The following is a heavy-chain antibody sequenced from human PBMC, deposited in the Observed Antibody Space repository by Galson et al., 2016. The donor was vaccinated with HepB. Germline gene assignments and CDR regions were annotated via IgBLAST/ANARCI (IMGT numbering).Heavy chain of an antibody. D-gene: IGHD2-2*01. CDR3: ARVGGGYCISTTCYAGWFDP. Sequence: LSLTCTVSGASVSSNTYYWTWIRQPPGKGLEWIANMYYSGRTDSNPSLKSRVTKSVDTSKNQITLKLSSVTAADTAVYYCARVGGGYCISTTCYAGWFDPWGQGIPVIVSS. CDR1: GASVSSNTYY. V-gene: IGHV4-61*01. J-gene: IGHJ5*02. CDR2: MYYSGRT.